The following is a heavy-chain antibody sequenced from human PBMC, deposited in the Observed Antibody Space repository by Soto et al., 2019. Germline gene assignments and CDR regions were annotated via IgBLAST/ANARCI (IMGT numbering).Heavy chain of an antibody. CDR3: AKLMVRGAYYYYYGMDV. CDR1: GFTFSSYG. CDR2: ISYDGSNK. D-gene: IGHD3-10*01. J-gene: IGHJ6*02. V-gene: IGHV3-30*18. Sequence: GGSLRLSYAASGFTFSSYGMSWVRQAPGKGLEWVAVISYDGSNKYYADSVKGRFTISRDNSKNTLYLQMNSLRAEDTAVYYCAKLMVRGAYYYYYGMDVWGQGTTVTVSS.